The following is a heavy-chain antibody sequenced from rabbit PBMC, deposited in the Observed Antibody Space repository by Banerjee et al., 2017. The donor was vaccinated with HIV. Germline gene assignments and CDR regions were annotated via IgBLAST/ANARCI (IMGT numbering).Heavy chain of an antibody. D-gene: IGHD7-1*01. J-gene: IGHJ4*01. V-gene: IGHV1S45*01. Sequence: QEQLVESGGGLVQPEGSLTLTCKASGFTLSSYWMWWVRQAPGKGLEWIACIGAGSSGTTYYASWAKGRFTISKTSSTTVTLQMTSLTAADTATYFCARDLNSAGFDLWGPGTLVTVS. CDR3: ARDLNSAGFDL. CDR2: IGAGSSGTT. CDR1: GFTLSSYW.